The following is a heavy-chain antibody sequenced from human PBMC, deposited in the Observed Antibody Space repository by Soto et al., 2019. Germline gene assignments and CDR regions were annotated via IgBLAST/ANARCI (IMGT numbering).Heavy chain of an antibody. J-gene: IGHJ1*01. CDR2: IIPVFGRP. V-gene: IGHV1-69*13. CDR3: AREASGYDF. CDR1: GGTFSSFG. D-gene: IGHD5-12*01. Sequence: SVKVSCKASGGTFSSFGISWVRQAPGQGLEWMGGIIPVFGRPNYAQRSRGRLTITADESTNTSYMELIDLTSEDTAVYYCAREASGYDFWGQGTQVTVSS.